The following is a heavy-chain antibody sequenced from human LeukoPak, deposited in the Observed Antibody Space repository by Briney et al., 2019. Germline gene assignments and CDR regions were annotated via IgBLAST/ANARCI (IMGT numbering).Heavy chain of an antibody. J-gene: IGHJ5*02. CDR1: GYSISSGYY. D-gene: IGHD6-13*01. Sequence: PSETLSLTCAVSGYSISSGYYWGWIRQPPGKGLEWIGSIYHSGSTYYNPSLKSRVTISVDTSKNQFSLKLSSVTAADTAVYYCARDLPYSSSWLAWFDPWGQGTLVTVSS. CDR2: IYHSGST. V-gene: IGHV4-38-2*02. CDR3: ARDLPYSSSWLAWFDP.